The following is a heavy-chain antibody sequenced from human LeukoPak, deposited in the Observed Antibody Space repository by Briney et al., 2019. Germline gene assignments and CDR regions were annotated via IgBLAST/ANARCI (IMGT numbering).Heavy chain of an antibody. CDR1: GGSISSGGYS. CDR2: IYHSGST. CDR3: ARAHRSSAFDI. D-gene: IGHD2-2*01. V-gene: IGHV4-30-2*01. J-gene: IGHJ3*02. Sequence: SETLSLTCAVSGGSISSGGYSWSWIRQPPGKGLEWIGYIYHSGSTYYNPSLKSRVTISVDRSKNQFSLKLSSVTAADTAVYYCARAHRSSAFDIWGQGTMVTVSS.